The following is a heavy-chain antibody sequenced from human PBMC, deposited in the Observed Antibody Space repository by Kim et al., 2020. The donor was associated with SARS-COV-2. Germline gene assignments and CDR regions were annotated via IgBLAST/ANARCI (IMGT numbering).Heavy chain of an antibody. J-gene: IGHJ5*02. D-gene: IGHD1-7*01. CDR1: GFTFSSYS. Sequence: GGSLRLSCAASGFTFSSYSMNWVRQAPGKGLEWVSSISSSSSYIYYADSVKGRFTISRDNAKNSLYLQMNSLRAEDTAVYYCARVGANWNSRFDPWGQGTLVTVSS. V-gene: IGHV3-21*01. CDR3: ARVGANWNSRFDP. CDR2: ISSSSSYI.